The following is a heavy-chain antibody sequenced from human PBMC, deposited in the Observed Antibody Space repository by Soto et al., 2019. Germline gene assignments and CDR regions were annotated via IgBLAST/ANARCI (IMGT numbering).Heavy chain of an antibody. CDR3: ARDWLSHCIDF. V-gene: IGHV3-33*01. CDR2: IWYDGSNE. D-gene: IGHD2-21*01. Sequence: GGSLRLSCAASGFSFSTYGMHWVRQAPGKGLEWVAVIWYDGSNEYYADSVKGRFTISRDSSTNALYLQMNSLRAEDTAVYYCARDWLSHCIDFRGQGTPVTVSS. J-gene: IGHJ4*02. CDR1: GFSFSTYG.